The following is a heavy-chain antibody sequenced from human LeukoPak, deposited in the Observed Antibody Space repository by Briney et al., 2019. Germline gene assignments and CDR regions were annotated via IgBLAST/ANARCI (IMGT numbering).Heavy chain of an antibody. Sequence: SETLSLTCTVSGGSISSYYWSWIRQPPGKGLEWIGYIYYSGSTNYNPSLKSRVTISVDTSKNQFSLKLSSVTAADTAVYYCARSRGPYDRVDYWGQGTLVTVSS. V-gene: IGHV4-59*01. CDR2: IYYSGST. D-gene: IGHD3-9*01. J-gene: IGHJ4*02. CDR3: ARSRGPYDRVDY. CDR1: GGSISSYY.